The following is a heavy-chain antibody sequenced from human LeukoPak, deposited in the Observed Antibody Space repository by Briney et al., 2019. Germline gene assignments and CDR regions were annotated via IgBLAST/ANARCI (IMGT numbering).Heavy chain of an antibody. D-gene: IGHD2-2*01. Sequence: GASVKVSCKASGYTFTSYYMHWVRQAPGQGLEWMGVINPSGGSTSFAQKFQARLTMTRDTSTSTVYMELSGLSSEDTAVYYCAREIVVVPSAMGFDPWGQGTLVTVSS. J-gene: IGHJ5*02. CDR2: INPSGGST. V-gene: IGHV1-46*01. CDR1: GYTFTSYY. CDR3: AREIVVVPSAMGFDP.